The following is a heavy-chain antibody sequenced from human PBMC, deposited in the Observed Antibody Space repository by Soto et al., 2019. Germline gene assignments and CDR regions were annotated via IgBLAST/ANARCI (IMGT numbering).Heavy chain of an antibody. J-gene: IGHJ5*02. CDR1: GFTFSSYA. V-gene: IGHV3-23*01. CDR2: ISGSGGST. Sequence: EVQLLESGGGLVQPGGSLRLSCAASGFTFSSYAMSWVRQAPGKGLEWVSAISGSGGSTYYADSVKGRFTISRDNSKNTLYLQTNSLRAEDTAVYYCAKGRDIVATVGGWFDPWGQGTLVTVSS. CDR3: AKGRDIVATVGGWFDP. D-gene: IGHD5-12*01.